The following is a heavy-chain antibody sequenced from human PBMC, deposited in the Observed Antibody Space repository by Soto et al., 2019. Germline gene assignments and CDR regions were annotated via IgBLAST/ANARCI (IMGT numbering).Heavy chain of an antibody. J-gene: IGHJ5*02. CDR2: IYYSGGT. D-gene: IGHD3-22*01. CDR3: ASIYDSSGYYYGNNWFDP. Sequence: PSDTLSLTCTVSGDSISSVAYXWAWVRQPPGKGLEWIGYIYYSGGTYYNPSLKRRVTISVDTSKNQFSLELSSVTAADTAVYYCASIYDSSGYYYGNNWFDPWGQGTLVTVSS. CDR1: GDSISSVAYX. V-gene: IGHV4-31*03.